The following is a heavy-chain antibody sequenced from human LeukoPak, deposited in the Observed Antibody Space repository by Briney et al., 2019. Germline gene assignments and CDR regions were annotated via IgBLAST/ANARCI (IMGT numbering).Heavy chain of an antibody. J-gene: IGHJ4*02. CDR2: ISGSGGST. V-gene: IGHV3-23*01. D-gene: IGHD4-17*01. Sequence: GSLRLSCAASGFTFSSYAMSWVRQAPGKGLEWVPAISGSGGSTYYADSVKGRFTISRDNSKNTLYLQMNSLRAEDTAVYYCAKDSTTTVTFYSRGNQIDYWGQGTLVTVSS. CDR3: AKDSTTTVTFYSRGNQIDY. CDR1: GFTFSSYA.